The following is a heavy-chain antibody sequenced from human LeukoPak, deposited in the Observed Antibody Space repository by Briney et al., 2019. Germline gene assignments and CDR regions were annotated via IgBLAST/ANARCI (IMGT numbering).Heavy chain of an antibody. J-gene: IGHJ4*02. CDR2: INPDSGGR. D-gene: IGHD5-18*01. CDR3: ARDIGYRSGSYYFDY. V-gene: IGHV1-2*02. CDR1: GYTFSGYY. Sequence: ASVKVSCKASGYTFSGYYLQWVRQAPGQGLEWMGWINPDSGGREYAQRFQGGVTMTRDKSISTAYMELSRLRSDDTAVYYCARDIGYRSGSYYFDYWGQGILITVSS.